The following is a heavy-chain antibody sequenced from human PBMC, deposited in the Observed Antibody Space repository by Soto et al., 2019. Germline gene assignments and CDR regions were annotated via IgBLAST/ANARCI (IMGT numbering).Heavy chain of an antibody. CDR2: VSASNGKT. Sequence: QIQLVQSGSEVRMPGASVKVSCKASGYIFTTYSITWVRQAPGQGLEWMGWVSASNGKTNYAQKFEDRVTMTTDTSTTTAYMELRSLRSDDTAVYYCAREAFGVQASWFDPWGPGTLVTVSS. D-gene: IGHD3-10*01. J-gene: IGHJ5*02. CDR3: AREAFGVQASWFDP. V-gene: IGHV1-18*01. CDR1: GYIFTTYS.